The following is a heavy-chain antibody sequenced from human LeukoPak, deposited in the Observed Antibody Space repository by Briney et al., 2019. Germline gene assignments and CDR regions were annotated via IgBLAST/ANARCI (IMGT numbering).Heavy chain of an antibody. CDR2: ISGSGGST. V-gene: IGHV3-23*01. J-gene: IGHJ4*02. Sequence: PGGSLRLSCAASGFTFSSYAMSWVRQAPGKGLEWVSVISGSGGSTYYVDAVKGRFTISRDNSKNTLYLQMNSLRAEDTAVYYCAKDHARSACNSSSCYPFDYWGQGTLVTVSS. CDR1: GFTFSSYA. D-gene: IGHD2-15*01. CDR3: AKDHARSACNSSSCYPFDY.